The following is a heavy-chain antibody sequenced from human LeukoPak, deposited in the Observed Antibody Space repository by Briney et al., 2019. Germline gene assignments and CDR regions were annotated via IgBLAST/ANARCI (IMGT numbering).Heavy chain of an antibody. CDR1: GGTFISYV. V-gene: IGHV1-69*10. D-gene: IGHD1-26*01. J-gene: IGHJ4*02. CDR2: AIPFLGTA. CDR3: AILGTVPY. Sequence: ASVKVSCKASGGTFISYVISWVRQAPGQGLEWMGGAIPFLGTANYAQKFQDRITITAEKSTTTTYMELRSLRSDDTAIYYCAILGTVPYWGQGTQITVFS.